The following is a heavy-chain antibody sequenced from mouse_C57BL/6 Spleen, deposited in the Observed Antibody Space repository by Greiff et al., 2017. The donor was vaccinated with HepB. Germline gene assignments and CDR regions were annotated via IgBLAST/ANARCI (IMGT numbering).Heavy chain of an antibody. CDR1: GYTFTDYY. J-gene: IGHJ2*01. Sequence: VQLQQSGPELVRPGASVKLSCKASGYTFTDYYINWVKQRPGQGLEWIARIYPGSGNTYYNEKFKGKATLTAEKSSSTAYMQLSSLTSEDSAVYFCARSNLLRPFDYWGQGTTLTVSS. D-gene: IGHD1-2*01. CDR3: ARSNLLRPFDY. V-gene: IGHV1-76*01. CDR2: IYPGSGNT.